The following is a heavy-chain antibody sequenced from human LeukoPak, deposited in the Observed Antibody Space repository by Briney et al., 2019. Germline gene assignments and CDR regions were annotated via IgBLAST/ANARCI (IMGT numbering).Heavy chain of an antibody. J-gene: IGHJ4*02. CDR2: ISSLSNYI. V-gene: IGHV3-21*01. D-gene: IGHD1-1*01. CDR1: GFTFNYYS. Sequence: GGSLRLSCAASGFTFNYYSMNWVRQAPGKGLEWVSSISSLSNYIYYADSVKGRFTISRDNAKNSLYLQMKSLRAEDTAVYYCARDWGNWDFDYWGKGTLVTVSS. CDR3: ARDWGNWDFDY.